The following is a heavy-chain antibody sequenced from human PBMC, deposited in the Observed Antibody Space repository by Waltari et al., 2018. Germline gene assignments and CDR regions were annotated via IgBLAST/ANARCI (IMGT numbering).Heavy chain of an antibody. J-gene: IGHJ6*03. CDR2: INHSGST. Sequence: QVQLQQWGAGLLKPSETLSLTCAVYGGSFSGYYWSWIRQPPGQGLEWIGEINHSGSTNYNPSLKSRVTISVDTSKNQFSLKLSSVTAADTAVYYCARLRRDSLVTYYYYYMDVWGKGTTVTVSS. V-gene: IGHV4-34*01. CDR1: GGSFSGYY. D-gene: IGHD5-18*01. CDR3: ARLRRDSLVTYYYYYMDV.